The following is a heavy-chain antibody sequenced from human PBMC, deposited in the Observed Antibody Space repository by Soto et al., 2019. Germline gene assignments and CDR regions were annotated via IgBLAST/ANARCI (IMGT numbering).Heavy chain of an antibody. CDR1: GYTFINFG. CDR3: VRDRYAYFDPPASDY. V-gene: IGHV1-18*04. Sequence: QVQLVQSGPEVKKPGASVRVSCKTSGYTFINFGISWVRQAPGQGLEWMGWITTFNGKTNYAQKFQGRMTVTSETSTSTVYMELKSLTSDDTAVYYSVRDRYAYFDPPASDYWGQGTLVTVSS. J-gene: IGHJ4*02. CDR2: ITTFNGKT. D-gene: IGHD3-9*01.